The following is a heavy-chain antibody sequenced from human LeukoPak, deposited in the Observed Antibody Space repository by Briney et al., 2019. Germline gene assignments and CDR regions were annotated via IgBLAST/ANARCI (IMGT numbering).Heavy chain of an antibody. V-gene: IGHV6-1*01. CDR2: TYYRSKWYN. CDR3: ARDPYSSSWYGWRYYYYYYGMDV. J-gene: IGHJ6*02. CDR1: GDSVFSNSAA. D-gene: IGHD6-13*01. Sequence: SQTLSLTCAISGDSVFSNSAAWNWIRQSPSRGLEWLGRTYYRSKWYNDYAVSVKSRITINPDTSKNQFSLQLNSVTPEDTAVYYCARDPYSSSWYGWRYYYYYYGMDVWGQGTTVTVSS.